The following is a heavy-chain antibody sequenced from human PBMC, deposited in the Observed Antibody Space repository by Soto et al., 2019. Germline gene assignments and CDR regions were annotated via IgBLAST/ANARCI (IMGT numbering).Heavy chain of an antibody. CDR3: ARTKVVVAANYYYGMDV. Sequence: GESLKISCKGSGYSFTSYWIGWVRQMPGKGLEWMGIIYPGDSDTRYSPSFQGQVTISADKSISTAYLQWSSLKASDTAMYYCARTKVVVAANYYYGMDVWGQGTTVTVSS. CDR1: GYSFTSYW. V-gene: IGHV5-51*01. J-gene: IGHJ6*02. D-gene: IGHD2-15*01. CDR2: IYPGDSDT.